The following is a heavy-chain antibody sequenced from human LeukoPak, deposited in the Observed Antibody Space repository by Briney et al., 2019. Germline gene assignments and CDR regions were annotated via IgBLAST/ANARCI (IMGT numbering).Heavy chain of an antibody. CDR3: AKDLMGAIDY. CDR1: GFTFSSHG. CDR2: ISPRGDIT. J-gene: IGHJ4*02. Sequence: GGSLRLSCAASGFTFSSHGMNWVRQAPGKGLEWVSGISPRGDITYYADSVKGRFTISRDNSKNTLYVQMNSLRAEDTAVYYCAKDLMGAIDYWGQGTLVTVSS. V-gene: IGHV3-23*01. D-gene: IGHD2-8*01.